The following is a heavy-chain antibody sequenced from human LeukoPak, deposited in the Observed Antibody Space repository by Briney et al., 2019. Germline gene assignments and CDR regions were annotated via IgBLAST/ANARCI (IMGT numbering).Heavy chain of an antibody. CDR2: ISAYSGNT. CDR1: GYSFSSYS. Sequence: ASVKVSCKASGYSFSSYSISWVRQAPGQGLEWMGWISAYSGNTNYAHKLQGRVTMTTDTSTSTAYMELRSPRSDDTAVYYCARHRSRMVRGGDWFDPWGQGTLVTVSS. CDR3: ARHRSRMVRGGDWFDP. J-gene: IGHJ5*02. V-gene: IGHV1-18*01. D-gene: IGHD3-10*01.